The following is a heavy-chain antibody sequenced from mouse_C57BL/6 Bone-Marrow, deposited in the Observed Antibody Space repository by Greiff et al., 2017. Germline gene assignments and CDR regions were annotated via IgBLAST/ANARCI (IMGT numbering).Heavy chain of an antibody. J-gene: IGHJ2*01. V-gene: IGHV1-9*01. CDR1: GYTFTGYW. Sequence: QVQLQQSGAELMKPGASVKLSCKATGYTFTGYWIEWVKQRPGHGLEWIGEILPGSGSTNYNEKFKGKATLTADTSSNTAYMQLSSLTTEDSAIYYCARLTGPYYFDYWGQGTTLTVSS. CDR2: ILPGSGST. D-gene: IGHD4-1*01. CDR3: ARLTGPYYFDY.